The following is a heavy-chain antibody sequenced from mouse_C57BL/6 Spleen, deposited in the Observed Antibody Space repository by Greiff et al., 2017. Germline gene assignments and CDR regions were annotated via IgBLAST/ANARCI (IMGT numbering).Heavy chain of an antibody. J-gene: IGHJ2*01. V-gene: IGHV1-72*01. D-gene: IGHD4-1*01. CDR2: IDPSSGGT. Sequence: QVQLQQPGAELVKPGASVKLSCTASGYTFTSYWMHWVQQRPGRGLEWIGRIDPSSGGTKYNEKLKSKTTLTVDKPSSTAYMQLSSLTSEDSAVYYWARSKSKLGREDYIDNWGQGTTLTVSS. CDR1: GYTFTSYW. CDR3: ARSKSKLGREDYIDN.